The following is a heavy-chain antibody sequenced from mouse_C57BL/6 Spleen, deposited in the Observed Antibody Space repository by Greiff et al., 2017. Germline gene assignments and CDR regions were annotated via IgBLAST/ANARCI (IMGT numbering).Heavy chain of an antibody. CDR1: GYTFTDYE. CDR2: IDPETGGT. CDR3: TRSNWDNYAMDY. J-gene: IGHJ4*01. V-gene: IGHV1-15*01. D-gene: IGHD4-1*02. Sequence: VQLQQSGAELVRPGASVTLSCTASGYTFTDYEMHWVKQTPVHGLEWIGAIDPETGGTAYNQKFKGKAILTADKSSSTAYMELRSLTSEDSAVYYCTRSNWDNYAMDYWGQGTSVTVSS.